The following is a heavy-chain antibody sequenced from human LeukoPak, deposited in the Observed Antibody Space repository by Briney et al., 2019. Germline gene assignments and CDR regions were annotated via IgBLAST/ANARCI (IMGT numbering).Heavy chain of an antibody. D-gene: IGHD2-2*01. J-gene: IGHJ4*02. CDR1: GFTVSSTY. V-gene: IGHV3-53*01. CDR2: IYSAGST. Sequence: GGSLRLSCVASGFTVSSTYMAWVRQAPGKGLEWVSVIYSAGSTYYADSVWGRFTISRDNSKNTVYLQMISLRADDTAVFYCARGAPTRKSYDYWGQGTLVTVSS. CDR3: ARGAPTRKSYDY.